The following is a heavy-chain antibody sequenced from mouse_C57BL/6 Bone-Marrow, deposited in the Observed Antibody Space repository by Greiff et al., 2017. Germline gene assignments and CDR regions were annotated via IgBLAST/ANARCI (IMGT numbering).Heavy chain of an antibody. Sequence: QVQLQQPGAELVRPGSSVKLSCKASGYTFTSYWMDWVKQRPGQGLEWIGNIYPSDSETHYNQKFKDKATLTVDESSSTAYMQLSSLTSEDSAVYYCAQLGPFDYWGQGTTLTVSS. D-gene: IGHD4-1*02. CDR2: IYPSDSET. CDR1: GYTFTSYW. CDR3: AQLGPFDY. J-gene: IGHJ2*01. V-gene: IGHV1-61*01.